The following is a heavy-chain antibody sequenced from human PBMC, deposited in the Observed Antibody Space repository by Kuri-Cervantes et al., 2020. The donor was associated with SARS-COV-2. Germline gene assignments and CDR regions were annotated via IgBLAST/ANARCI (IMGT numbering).Heavy chain of an antibody. J-gene: IGHJ6*02. V-gene: IGHV4-61*09. D-gene: IGHD3-9*01. CDR2: NYTSGGT. CDR1: GGSISSGSYY. CDR3: ARGLGIQGYYYDMDV. Sequence: LRLSCSVSGGSISSGSYYCTWIRQPAGKGLEWIGHNYTSGGTNYNPSLKSRVTISVDTSKNQFSLNLSSVTAANTPVYYCARGLGIQGYYYDMDVWGQGTTVTVSS.